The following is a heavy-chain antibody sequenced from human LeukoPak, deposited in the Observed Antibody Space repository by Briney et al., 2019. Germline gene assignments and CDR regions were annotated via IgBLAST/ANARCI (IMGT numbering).Heavy chain of an antibody. Sequence: GGSLRLACVVSGFTFSSYAMSWVRQAPGKGLEWVSSIRGRDSSTYYTDSGKGRFTICRDNSKTTLYLHMNSLRAEDTAVYYCARQVGAVTPYFDYWGQGTLVTVSS. CDR1: GFTFSSYA. J-gene: IGHJ4*02. D-gene: IGHD1-26*01. CDR2: IRGRDSST. V-gene: IGHV3-23*01. CDR3: ARQVGAVTPYFDY.